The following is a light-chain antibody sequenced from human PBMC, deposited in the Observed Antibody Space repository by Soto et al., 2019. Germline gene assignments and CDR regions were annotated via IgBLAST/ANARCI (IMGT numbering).Light chain of an antibody. V-gene: IGKV4-1*01. Sequence: DIVMTQSPDSLAVSLGERATINCRSSQSVLYNSNNKNYLAWYQQKPGQPPKLLIYWASTRESGVPDRFSGSGSGTEFTLTISSLQSEDFAVYYCQQYNNWPLTFGGGTKVDIK. J-gene: IGKJ4*01. CDR1: QSVLYNSNNKNY. CDR2: WAS. CDR3: QQYNNWPLT.